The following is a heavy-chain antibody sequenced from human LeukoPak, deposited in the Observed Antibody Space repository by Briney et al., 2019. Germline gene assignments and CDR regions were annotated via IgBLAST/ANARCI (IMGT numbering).Heavy chain of an antibody. V-gene: IGHV1-24*01. Sequence: SVKVSCKVSGYTLTELSMHWVRQAPGKGLEWMGGFDPEDGETIYAQKFQGRVTMTEDTSTDTAYMELSSLRSEDMAVYYCATESRIAAAGNWFDPWGQGTLVTVSS. J-gene: IGHJ5*02. CDR2: FDPEDGET. CDR3: ATESRIAAAGNWFDP. D-gene: IGHD6-13*01. CDR1: GYTLTELS.